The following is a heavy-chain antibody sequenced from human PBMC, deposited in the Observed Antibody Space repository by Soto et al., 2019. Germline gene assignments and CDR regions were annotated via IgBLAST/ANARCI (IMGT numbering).Heavy chain of an antibody. CDR2: INPNSGGT. CDR1: GYTFTGYY. D-gene: IGHD3-10*01. Sequence: ASVKVSCKASGYTFTGYYMHWVRQAPGQGLEWMGWINPNSGGTNYAQKFQGRVTMTRDTSISTAYMELSRLRSDDTAVYYCARIMVRGGDPHDDFDIWGQGTMVTVSS. J-gene: IGHJ3*02. V-gene: IGHV1-2*02. CDR3: ARIMVRGGDPHDDFDI.